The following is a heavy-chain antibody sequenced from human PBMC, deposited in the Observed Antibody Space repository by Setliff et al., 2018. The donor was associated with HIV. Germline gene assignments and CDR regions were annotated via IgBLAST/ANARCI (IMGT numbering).Heavy chain of an antibody. CDR3: ARDRDSYGFSYFFDY. CDR2: ISYDGSNK. Sequence: PGGSLRLSCAASGFTFSSYAMHWVRQAPGKGLEWVAVISYDGSNKYYADSVKGRFTISRDNAKNSLFLQMNSLRADDTAVYYCARDRDSYGFSYFFDYWGQGTLVTVSS. J-gene: IGHJ4*02. V-gene: IGHV3-30*04. D-gene: IGHD5-18*01. CDR1: GFTFSSYA.